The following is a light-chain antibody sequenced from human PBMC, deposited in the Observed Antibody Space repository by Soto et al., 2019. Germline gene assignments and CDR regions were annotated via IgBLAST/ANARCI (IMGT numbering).Light chain of an antibody. CDR1: QNVAGD. CDR2: RTS. CDR3: QEYNGRSS. J-gene: IGKJ1*01. V-gene: IGKV3-15*01. Sequence: RVTTQSPATLSVSPGERATLSCRASQNVAGDLAWYQQKPGQAPRLLLYRTSTRATGIPARFSGSGSGTEFTLTISSLQSEYFAVYYCQEYNGRSSFGQGTKVEIK.